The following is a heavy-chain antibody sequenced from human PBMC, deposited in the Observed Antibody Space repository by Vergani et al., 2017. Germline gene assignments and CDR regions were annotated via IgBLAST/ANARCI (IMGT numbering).Heavy chain of an antibody. CDR2: INPSGGHT. CDR1: GYTFSNYY. Sequence: VQVVQSGAEVKKSGASVKVSCKTSGYTFSNYYMHWVRQAPGQGLEWMGIINPSGGHTNYAQKFQGRVTMTRDTSTSTVYMELSSLRSEDTAIYYCARGDYGILTGYQYWGQGTLVTVSA. V-gene: IGHV1-46*03. CDR3: ARGDYGILTGYQY. D-gene: IGHD3-9*01. J-gene: IGHJ4*02.